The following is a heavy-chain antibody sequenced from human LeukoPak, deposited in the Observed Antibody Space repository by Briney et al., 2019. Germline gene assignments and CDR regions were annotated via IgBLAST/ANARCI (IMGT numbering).Heavy chain of an antibody. Sequence: GESLKISCKGSGYSFTTYWIGWVRQMPGKGLEWVGIINPGDSDPRYRPSFQGQVTISADKSISTAYLQWSSLKASDTAMYYCARRGEGEYYYDSSGYYYWGQGTLVTVSS. CDR2: INPGDSDP. J-gene: IGHJ4*02. CDR1: GYSFTTYW. CDR3: ARRGEGEYYYDSSGYYY. V-gene: IGHV5-51*01. D-gene: IGHD3-22*01.